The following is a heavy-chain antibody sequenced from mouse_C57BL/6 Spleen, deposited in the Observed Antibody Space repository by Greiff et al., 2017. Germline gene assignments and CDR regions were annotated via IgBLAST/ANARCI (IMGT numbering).Heavy chain of an antibody. CDR2: IYPRSGNT. D-gene: IGHD1-1*01. V-gene: IGHV1-81*01. CDR3: SSSLLTTGSYFDG. CDR1: GYTFTSYG. J-gene: IGHJ2*01. Sequence: VQLMESGAELARPGASVKLSCKASGYTFTSYGISWVKQRTGQGLEWIGEIYPRSGNTYYNEKFKGKATLTADKSSSTAYMQRSSLTADDASVYFCSSSLLTTGSYFDGWGTGTTLTVSS.